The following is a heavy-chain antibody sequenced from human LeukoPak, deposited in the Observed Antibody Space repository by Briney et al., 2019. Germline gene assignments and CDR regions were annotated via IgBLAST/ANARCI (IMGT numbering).Heavy chain of an antibody. J-gene: IGHJ4*02. CDR2: IKTIRDGGTA. CDR1: GFTFNNAY. V-gene: IGHV3-15*01. Sequence: GGSLRLSCAASGFTFNNAYMSWVRQAPGKGLEWVGRIKTIRDGGTADYAAPVKARFTISRDDSQRTLYLQMNSLKTDDTAVYYCATALVWSGDFSAVDYWGQGTLVTVSS. D-gene: IGHD3-10*01. CDR3: ATALVWSGDFSAVDY.